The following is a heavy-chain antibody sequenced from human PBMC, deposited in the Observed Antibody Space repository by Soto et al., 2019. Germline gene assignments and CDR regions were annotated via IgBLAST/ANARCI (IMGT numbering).Heavy chain of an antibody. J-gene: IGHJ4*02. CDR1: GFSLTNVQKG. V-gene: IGHV2-26*01. CDR2: ILSDVEQ. CDR3: ARISGRFGASHFDF. D-gene: IGHD3-10*01. Sequence: KESGPVLVQATETLTLTCNVSGFSLTNVQKGVAWIRQPPGKALEWLAHILSDVEQSYKSSLKKRLTISQDTSKRQVVLVMTNVEPVDTATYYCARISGRFGASHFDFWAQGSSVIVSS.